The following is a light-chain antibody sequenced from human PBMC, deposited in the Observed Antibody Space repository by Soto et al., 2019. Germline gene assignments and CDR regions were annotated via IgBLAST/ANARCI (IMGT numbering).Light chain of an antibody. CDR1: QGISSY. CDR3: QKYSSVIT. J-gene: IGKJ5*01. Sequence: DIQMTQSPSSLSASVGDRVTITCRASQGISSYLAWYQQKLGKVPKLLISAASTLQSGVPSRFSGSGSGTGFTFTTSSLPPEDVATYYCQKYSSVITFGKGTRLEIK. V-gene: IGKV1-27*01. CDR2: AAS.